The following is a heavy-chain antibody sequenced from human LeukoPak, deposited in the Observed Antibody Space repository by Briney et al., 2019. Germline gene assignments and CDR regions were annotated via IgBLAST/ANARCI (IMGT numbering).Heavy chain of an antibody. CDR3: ARESCSGGSCYSAAFDI. J-gene: IGHJ3*02. CDR2: ITSSSDYI. D-gene: IGHD2-15*01. V-gene: IGHV3-21*01. Sequence: SPGGSLRLSCAASGFTFSTYSMNWVRQAPGKGLEWVSSITSSSDYIYYADSVKGRFTISRDNVKNSLYLQMNSLRAEDTAVYYCARESCSGGSCYSAAFDIWGQGTMVTVSS. CDR1: GFTFSTYS.